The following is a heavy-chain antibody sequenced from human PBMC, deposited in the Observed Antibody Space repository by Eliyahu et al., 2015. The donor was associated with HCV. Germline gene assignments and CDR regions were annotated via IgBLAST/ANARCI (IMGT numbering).Heavy chain of an antibody. Sequence: DSVRGRFTVSRDDAKNSLYLHMNTLRPEDTAFYYCARGFRPLGELELPFDYWGQGTLVTVSS. J-gene: IGHJ4*02. CDR3: ARGFRPLGELELPFDY. V-gene: IGHV3-9*01. D-gene: IGHD1-7*01.